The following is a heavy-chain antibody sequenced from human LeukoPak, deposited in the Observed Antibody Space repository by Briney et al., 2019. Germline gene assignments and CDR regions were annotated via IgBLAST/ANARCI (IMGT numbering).Heavy chain of an antibody. J-gene: IGHJ4*02. CDR3: ASGYDFWSGYYPGY. CDR1: GVSISPYY. V-gene: IGHV4-4*09. CDR2: IHTSGSN. Sequence: SETLSLTCAVSGVSISPYYWAWIRQPPGKGLEWIGYIHTSGSNNQYPSLKSRVTISVDKSKNHFSLRLTSVTAADTAVYYCASGYDFWSGYYPGYWGQGTLVTVSS. D-gene: IGHD3-3*01.